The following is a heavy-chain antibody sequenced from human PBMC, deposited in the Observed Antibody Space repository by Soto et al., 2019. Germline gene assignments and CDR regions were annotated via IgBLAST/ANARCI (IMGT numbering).Heavy chain of an antibody. CDR2: IYYSGST. V-gene: IGHV4-59*08. CDR1: GGSISSYY. J-gene: IGHJ3*02. D-gene: IGHD2-21*02. CDR3: ARRNCGGDCYCDI. Sequence: QVQLQESGPGLVKPSETLSLTCTVSGGSISSYYWSWIRQPPGKGLEWIGYIYYSGSTNYNPSLKSRVTISVDTSKNQFSLKLSSVTAADTAVYYCARRNCGGDCYCDIWGQGTMVTVSS.